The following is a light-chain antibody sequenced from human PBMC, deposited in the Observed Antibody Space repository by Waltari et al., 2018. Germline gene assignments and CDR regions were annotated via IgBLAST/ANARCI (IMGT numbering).Light chain of an antibody. CDR1: SGHSSNI. CDR2: VNSDGRP. J-gene: IGLJ3*02. CDR3: QTGGHGTWV. V-gene: IGLV4-69*01. Sequence: QLVLTQSPSASASLGASVKFTCTLSSGHSSNIIAWHQQQPEKGPRSLMKVNSDGRPSKGDEIPDRFSGSGFGTERCLTISSVQSEDEADYYCQTGGHGTWVFGGGTKLTVL.